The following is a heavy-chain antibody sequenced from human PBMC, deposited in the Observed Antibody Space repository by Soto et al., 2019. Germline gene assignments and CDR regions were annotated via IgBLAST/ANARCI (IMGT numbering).Heavy chain of an antibody. D-gene: IGHD2-2*03. V-gene: IGHV3-30*03. CDR2: ISYDGSNK. J-gene: IGHJ4*02. Sequence: QVQLVESGGGVVQPGRSLRLSCVASGFTFSSYGMHWVRQAPGKGLEWVAVISYDGSNKYYADSVKGRFTISRDNSKNTLYLQMISLSAEDTAVYYCIGYCSSTSCRAPFDYWGQGTLVTVSS. CDR1: GFTFSSYG. CDR3: IGYCSSTSCRAPFDY.